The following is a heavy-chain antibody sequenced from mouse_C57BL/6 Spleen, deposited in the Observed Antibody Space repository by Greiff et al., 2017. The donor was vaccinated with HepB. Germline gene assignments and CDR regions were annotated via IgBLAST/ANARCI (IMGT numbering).Heavy chain of an antibody. J-gene: IGHJ3*01. CDR2: ISSGGSYT. CDR3: ARLDSSGY. D-gene: IGHD3-2*02. CDR1: GFTFSSYG. Sequence: EVQVVESGGDLVKPGGSLKLSCAASGFTFSSYGMSWVRQTPDKRLEWVATISSGGSYTYYPDSVKGRFTISRDNAKNTLYLQMSSLKSEDTAMYYCARLDSSGYWGQGTLVTVSA. V-gene: IGHV5-6*01.